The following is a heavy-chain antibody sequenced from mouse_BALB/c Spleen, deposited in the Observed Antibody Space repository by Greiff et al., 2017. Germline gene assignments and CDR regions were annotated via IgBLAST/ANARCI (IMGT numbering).Heavy chain of an antibody. CDR2: ISSGGST. V-gene: IGHV5-6-5*01. D-gene: IGHD2-1*01. CDR3: ATDLLWGRLDY. Sequence: EVHLVESGGGLVKPGGSLKLSCAASGFTFSSYAMSWVRQTPEKRLEWVASISSGGSTYYPDSVKGRFTISRDNARNILYLQMSSLRSEDTAMYYCATDLLWGRLDYWGQGTTLTVSS. J-gene: IGHJ2*01. CDR1: GFTFSSYA.